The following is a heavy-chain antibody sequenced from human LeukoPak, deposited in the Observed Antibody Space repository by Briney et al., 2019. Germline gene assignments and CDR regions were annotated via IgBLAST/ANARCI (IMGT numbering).Heavy chain of an antibody. CDR3: ARDTARMTDSSDM. V-gene: IGHV3-48*03. J-gene: IGHJ3*02. Sequence: QPGGSLRLSCEASGFSFSSFEMNWVRQAAGKEPEWISYISGSGSSTEYADSVKGRFTISRDNAQNSLFLQMDNLRVEDTAVYYCARDTARMTDSSDMWGQGTMVTVSS. D-gene: IGHD2-8*01. CDR2: ISGSGSST. CDR1: GFSFSSFE.